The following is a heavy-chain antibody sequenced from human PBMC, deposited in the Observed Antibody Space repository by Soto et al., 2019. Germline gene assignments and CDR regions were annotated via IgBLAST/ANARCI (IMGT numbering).Heavy chain of an antibody. J-gene: IGHJ1*01. V-gene: IGHV3-23*01. CDR3: ANAYCSSTSCRAEYLQH. CDR2: ISGSGGAS. CDR1: GFTFSSYS. D-gene: IGHD2-2*01. Sequence: GGPLRLSCAASGFTFSSYSMSWVRQAPGKGLEWVSAISGSGGASYYADSVKGRFTISRDNSKNTVYLQMNSLRAEDTAVYFCANAYCSSTSCRAEYLQHWGQGTLVTVSS.